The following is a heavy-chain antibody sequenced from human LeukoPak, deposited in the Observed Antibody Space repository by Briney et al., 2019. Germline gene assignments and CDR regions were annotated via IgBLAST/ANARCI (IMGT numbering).Heavy chain of an antibody. V-gene: IGHV4-59*08. CDR2: IYYSGST. J-gene: IGHJ5*02. Sequence: SETLSLTCTVSGGSISSYYWSWIRQPPGKGLEWIGYIYYSGSTNYNPSLKSRVTISVDTSKNQFSLKLSSVTAADTAVYYCARHTTYYYGSSGYENWFDPWGQGTLVTVSS. CDR1: GGSISSYY. CDR3: ARHTTYYYGSSGYENWFDP. D-gene: IGHD3-22*01.